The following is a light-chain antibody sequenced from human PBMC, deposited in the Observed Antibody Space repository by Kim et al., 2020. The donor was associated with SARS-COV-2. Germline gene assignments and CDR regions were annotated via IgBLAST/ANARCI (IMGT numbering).Light chain of an antibody. CDR3: QQSYITPPLT. V-gene: IGKV1-39*01. CDR1: QSIRTY. CDR2: SAS. Sequence: DIQMTQSPSSLYASVGDRVTITCRASQSIRTYLNWYQQRPGKAPKLLIYSASSLQGGVPSRFSGNGSGTDFTLTISSLQPEDFATYYCQQSYITPPLTFGGGTKVDIK. J-gene: IGKJ4*01.